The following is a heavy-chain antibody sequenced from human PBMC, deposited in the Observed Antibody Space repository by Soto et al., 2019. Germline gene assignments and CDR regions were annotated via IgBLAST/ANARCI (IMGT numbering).Heavy chain of an antibody. CDR1: GFTFSDYS. V-gene: IGHV3-48*02. CDR2: IRSSSSDT. D-gene: IGHD4-17*01. CDR3: ARDNLRTVTTIDF. Sequence: VQLVESGGGVVQPGGSLRLSCAASGFTFSDYSMNWVRQAPGKGLEWVSNIRSSSSDTYYADSVKGRFTIFRDNAKNSLYLQMNSLRDEDTAVYYCARDNLRTVTTIDFWGLGTLVTVSS. J-gene: IGHJ4*02.